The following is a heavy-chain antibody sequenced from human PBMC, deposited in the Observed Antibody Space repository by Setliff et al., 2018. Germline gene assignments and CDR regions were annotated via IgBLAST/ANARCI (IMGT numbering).Heavy chain of an antibody. CDR3: AKFSSVPGSRFFDY. CDR2: ISPSSSHI. CDR1: GFTFSTYS. V-gene: IGHV3-21*04. Sequence: PGGSLRLSCAASGFTFSTYSLIWVRQAPGTGLEWVSSISPSSSHIYYADSAEGRFTISRDNAKNSLYLQLNSLRAEDTAIYSCAKFSSVPGSRFFDYWGQGALVTVSS. D-gene: IGHD2-2*01. J-gene: IGHJ4*02.